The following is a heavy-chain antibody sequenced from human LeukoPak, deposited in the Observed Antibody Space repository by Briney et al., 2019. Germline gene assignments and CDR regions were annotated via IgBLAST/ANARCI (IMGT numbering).Heavy chain of an antibody. CDR3: ARRITMVRGVIERVWFDP. D-gene: IGHD3-10*01. V-gene: IGHV4-39*01. CDR2: IYYSGSI. Sequence: SETLSCNCSVSGGSISSSHYYWGWIRQPPGKGLEWIGSIYYSGSIYYNPSLKSRVTISVDTSKNQFSLKLSSVTAADTAVYYCARRITMVRGVIERVWFDPWGQGTLVPVSS. CDR1: GGSISSSHYY. J-gene: IGHJ5*02.